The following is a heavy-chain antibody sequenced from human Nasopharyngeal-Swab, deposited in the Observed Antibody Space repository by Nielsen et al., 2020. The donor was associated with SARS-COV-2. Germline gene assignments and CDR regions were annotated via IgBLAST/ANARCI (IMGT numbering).Heavy chain of an antibody. CDR3: ARDPGGILFPSDSMDV. V-gene: IGHV1-2*04. Sequence: ASVKVSCKASGYTFTGYYMHWVRQAPGQGLEWMGWINPNSGGTNYAQKFQGWVTMTRDTSISTAYMELSRLRSDDTAVYYCARDPGGILFPSDSMDVWGKGTMVTVSS. CDR2: INPNSGGT. CDR1: GYTFTGYY. J-gene: IGHJ6*03. D-gene: IGHD2-15*01.